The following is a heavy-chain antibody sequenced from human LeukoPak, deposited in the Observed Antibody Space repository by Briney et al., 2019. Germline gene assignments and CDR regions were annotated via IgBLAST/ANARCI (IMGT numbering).Heavy chain of an antibody. V-gene: IGHV3-30*02. CDR2: IRSDESNK. J-gene: IGHJ4*02. CDR1: GFTFSNYG. Sequence: GGSLRLSCAASGFTFSNYGMHWVRQAPGKGLEWVAFIRSDESNKYYADSVKGRFTISRDDSKSTLYLQMNSLRAEDTAVYYCARDSTVSFDYWGQGTLVTVSS. CDR3: ARDSTVSFDY. D-gene: IGHD4-17*01.